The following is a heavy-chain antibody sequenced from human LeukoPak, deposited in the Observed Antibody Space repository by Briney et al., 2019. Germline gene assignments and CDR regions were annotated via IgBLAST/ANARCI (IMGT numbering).Heavy chain of an antibody. CDR3: AKTYYDFWSGYPPFDY. CDR1: GSTFSSYA. V-gene: IGHV3-23*01. Sequence: GGSLRLSCAASGSTFSSYAMSWVRQAPGKGLEWVSAISGSGGSTYYADSVKGRFTISRDNSKNTLYLQMNSLRAEDTAVYYCAKTYYDFWSGYPPFDYWGQGTLVTVSS. J-gene: IGHJ4*02. D-gene: IGHD3-3*01. CDR2: ISGSGGST.